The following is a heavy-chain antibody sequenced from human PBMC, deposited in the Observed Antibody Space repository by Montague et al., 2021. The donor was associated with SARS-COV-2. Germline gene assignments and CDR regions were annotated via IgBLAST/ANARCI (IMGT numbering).Heavy chain of an antibody. V-gene: IGHV6-1*01. J-gene: IGHJ4*02. Sequence: CAISGDSVSSNSATWNWIRQSPSRRFQWLGRTYYRSRGSNDYAVSVRSRIIINPDTSTNQFSLQLSSVTPEDTAVYFCARERWAVGVSFDYWDQGTLVTVSS. D-gene: IGHD1-26*01. CDR3: ARERWAVGVSFDY. CDR2: TYYRSRGSN. CDR1: GDSVSSNSAT.